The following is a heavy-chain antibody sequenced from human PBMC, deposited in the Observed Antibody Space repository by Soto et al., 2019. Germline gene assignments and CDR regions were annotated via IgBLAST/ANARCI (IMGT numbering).Heavy chain of an antibody. Sequence: ASVKVSCKASGYTFTGYYMHWVRQAPGQGLEWMGWINPNSGGTNYAQKFQGWVTMTRDTSISTAYMELSRLRSDDTAVYYCARSLAAPNKWFDPWGQGTLVNVS. CDR1: GYTFTGYY. V-gene: IGHV1-2*04. D-gene: IGHD2-15*01. CDR3: ARSLAAPNKWFDP. J-gene: IGHJ5*02. CDR2: INPNSGGT.